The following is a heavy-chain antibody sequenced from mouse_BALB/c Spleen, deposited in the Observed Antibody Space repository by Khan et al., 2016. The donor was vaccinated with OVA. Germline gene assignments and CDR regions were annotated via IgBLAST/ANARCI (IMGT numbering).Heavy chain of an antibody. Sequence: QIQLVQSGPELKKPGETVKLSCKASGYTFRKFGMNWVKQAPGKGLEWMGWINTHTGEPKYADDLKGRFAFSLETSSTTSYLQIIRLVHMDTATYCFSRPPDFSYCCAYWGQGTSVTVSS. CDR3: SRPPDFSYCCAY. J-gene: IGHJ4*01. V-gene: IGHV9-3-1*01. CDR1: GYTFRKFG. CDR2: INTHTGEP.